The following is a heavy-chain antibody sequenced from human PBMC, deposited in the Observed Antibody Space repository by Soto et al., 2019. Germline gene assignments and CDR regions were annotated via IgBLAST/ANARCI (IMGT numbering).Heavy chain of an antibody. V-gene: IGHV1-18*01. Sequence: QVQLVQSGAEVKKPGASVKVSCKASGYTFTSYGISWVRQAPGQGLEWMGWISANNGNTKNAQNFKGRVTMTTDTATSTAYMELRSLRSDDTAVYYCARAYSPGLFDPWGQGTLVTVSS. CDR3: ARAYSPGLFDP. J-gene: IGHJ5*02. D-gene: IGHD2-15*01. CDR1: GYTFTSYG. CDR2: ISANNGNT.